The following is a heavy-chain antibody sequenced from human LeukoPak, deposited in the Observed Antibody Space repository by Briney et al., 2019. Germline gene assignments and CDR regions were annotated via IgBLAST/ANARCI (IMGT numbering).Heavy chain of an antibody. Sequence: GGSLRLSCAASGFTFSSYAMSWVRQAPGKGLEWVSTISGSGGSTYYADSVKGRFTISRDNSKNTLYLQMNSLRAGDTALYYCAKGHYYDTSGYTEANWFDPWGQGTLVTVSS. CDR1: GFTFSSYA. V-gene: IGHV3-23*01. CDR2: ISGSGGST. J-gene: IGHJ5*02. CDR3: AKGHYYDTSGYTEANWFDP. D-gene: IGHD3-22*01.